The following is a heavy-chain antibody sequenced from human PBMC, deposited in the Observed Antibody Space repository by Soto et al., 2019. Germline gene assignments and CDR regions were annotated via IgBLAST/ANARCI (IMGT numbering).Heavy chain of an antibody. J-gene: IGHJ5*02. D-gene: IGHD3-3*01. CDR2: IYYSGST. CDR3: ARQRGDYDFWSGSANQNKNWFDP. CDR1: GGSISSSSYY. Sequence: SETLSLTCTVSGGSISSSSYYWGWIRQPPGKGLEWIGSIYYSGSTYYNPSLKSRVTISVDTSKNQFSLKLSSVTAADTAVYYCARQRGDYDFWSGSANQNKNWFDPWGKGTLVTVAS. V-gene: IGHV4-39*01.